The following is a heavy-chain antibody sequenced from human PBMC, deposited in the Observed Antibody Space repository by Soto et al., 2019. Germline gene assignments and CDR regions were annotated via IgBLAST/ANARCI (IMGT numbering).Heavy chain of an antibody. D-gene: IGHD3-10*01. J-gene: IGHJ6*02. CDR2: IYPGDSDT. Sequence: GESLTISGKGPGYSVSSYWIWWDRQMPGKGLEWMGIIYPGDSDTRYSPSFQGQVPISADKSISTAYLQWSSLKASDTAMYYCAGGGVRGVITRTRDYYGMDVWGQGTTVTVSS. CDR1: GYSVSSYW. V-gene: IGHV5-51*01. CDR3: AGGGVRGVITRTRDYYGMDV.